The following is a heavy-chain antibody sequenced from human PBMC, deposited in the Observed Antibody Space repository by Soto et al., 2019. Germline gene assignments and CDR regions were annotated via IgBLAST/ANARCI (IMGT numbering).Heavy chain of an antibody. J-gene: IGHJ5*02. V-gene: IGHV4-30-4*01. CDR3: ARYGLDSGWFDP. D-gene: IGHD3-16*01. Sequence: PSETLSLTCTVSGGSINSGDYYWTWVRQPPGKGLEWIGYIYYDGNSQHNPSLKSRATMSIDTSKNQFSLNLSSVTAADTAVYYCARYGLDSGWFDPWGQGTLVTVSS. CDR1: GGSINSGDYY. CDR2: IYYDGNS.